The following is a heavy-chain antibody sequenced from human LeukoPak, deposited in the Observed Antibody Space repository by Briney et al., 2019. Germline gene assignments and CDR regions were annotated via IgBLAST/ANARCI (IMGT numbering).Heavy chain of an antibody. CDR3: ARDYTRRTDVVVVVAARYYYGMDV. CDR2: IRSSSSTI. V-gene: IGHV3-48*02. D-gene: IGHD2-15*01. CDR1: GFTFSSYS. J-gene: IGHJ6*02. Sequence: PGGSLRLSCAASGFTFSSYSMNWVRHAREKGLEWVSYIRSSSSTIYYAVSLKGRFTISRDNAKNSLYLQMHSLRDEDTAVYYCARDYTRRTDVVVVVAARYYYGMDVWVQGSTVTVSS.